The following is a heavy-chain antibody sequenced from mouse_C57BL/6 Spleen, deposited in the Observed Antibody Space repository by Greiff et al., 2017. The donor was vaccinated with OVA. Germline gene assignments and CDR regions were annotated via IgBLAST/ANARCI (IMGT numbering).Heavy chain of an antibody. Sequence: QVQLQQPGAELVKPGASVKLSCKASGYTFTSYWMQWVKQRPGQGLEWIGEIDPSDSYTNYNQKFKGKATLTVDTSSSTAYMQLSSLTSEDSAVYYCARARATAHLDYWGQGTTLTVSS. D-gene: IGHD3-2*01. J-gene: IGHJ2*01. CDR2: IDPSDSYT. V-gene: IGHV1-50*01. CDR3: ARARATAHLDY. CDR1: GYTFTSYW.